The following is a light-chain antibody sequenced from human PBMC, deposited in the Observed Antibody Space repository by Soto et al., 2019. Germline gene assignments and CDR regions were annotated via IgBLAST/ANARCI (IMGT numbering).Light chain of an antibody. CDR1: QSVSSY. CDR3: QQCGSSST. Sequence: EIVLTQSPATLSLSPGERATLSCRASQSVSSYLAWYQQKPGQAPRLLIYDASNRATGIPARFSGSGSGTDFTLTISRLEPEDSAVYYCQQCGSSSTFGQGTRLEIK. CDR2: DAS. J-gene: IGKJ5*01. V-gene: IGKV3-11*01.